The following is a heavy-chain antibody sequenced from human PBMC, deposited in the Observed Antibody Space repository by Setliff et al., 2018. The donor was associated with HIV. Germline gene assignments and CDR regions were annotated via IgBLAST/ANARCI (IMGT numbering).Heavy chain of an antibody. CDR1: GYTFTSCF. Sequence: GASVKVSCKASGYTFTSCFLHWVRQAPGQGLEYMGIINPSDGSADCVEKFQDRVTITRDTSTSTVYMEMSSLRSEDTAIYYCAKEYHTAATGTRVANYFDYWGQGTLVTVSS. CDR3: AKEYHTAATGTRVANYFDY. CDR2: INPSDGSA. D-gene: IGHD6-13*01. J-gene: IGHJ4*02. V-gene: IGHV1-46*01.